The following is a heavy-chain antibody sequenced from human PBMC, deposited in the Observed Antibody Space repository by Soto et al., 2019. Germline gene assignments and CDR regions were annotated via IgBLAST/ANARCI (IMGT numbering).Heavy chain of an antibody. D-gene: IGHD3-9*01. CDR2: IYYSGST. J-gene: IGHJ4*02. CDR1: GGCITSSSYY. Sequence: SETLSLTCTVSGGCITSSSYYWGWIRQPPGKGLEWIGSIYYSGSTYYNPSLKSRVTISVDTSKNQFSLKLSLKLSSVTAADTAVYYCARHPGYYDILTGYTTYYFDSWGQGILVTVS. CDR3: ARHPGYYDILTGYTTYYFDS. V-gene: IGHV4-39*01.